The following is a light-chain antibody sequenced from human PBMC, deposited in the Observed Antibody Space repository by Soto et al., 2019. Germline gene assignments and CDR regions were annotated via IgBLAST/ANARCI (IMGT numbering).Light chain of an antibody. V-gene: IGKV1-27*01. J-gene: IGKJ1*01. CDR1: QGIGNY. Sequence: DIQMTQSPSSLSASLGDRVTITCRVSQGIGNYLAWYQLQPGKVPKLLIYAASTLQSGVPSRFSGSGSGTDFTLTISSLQPEDVATYFCQKYNRAPPAFGQGNKVEI. CDR3: QKYNRAPPA. CDR2: AAS.